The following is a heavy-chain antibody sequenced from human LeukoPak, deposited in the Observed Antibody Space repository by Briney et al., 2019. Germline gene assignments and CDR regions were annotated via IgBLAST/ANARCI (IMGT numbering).Heavy chain of an antibody. J-gene: IGHJ4*02. CDR1: GFTFSSYG. Sequence: PGRSLRLSCAASGFTFSSYGMHWVRQAPGKGLEWVAVISYDGSNKYYADSVKGRFTISRDNSKNTLYLQMNSLRAEDTAVYYCAKEWATMVRGVIWAFDYWGQGTLVTVSS. V-gene: IGHV3-30*18. CDR3: AKEWATMVRGVIWAFDY. CDR2: ISYDGSNK. D-gene: IGHD3-10*01.